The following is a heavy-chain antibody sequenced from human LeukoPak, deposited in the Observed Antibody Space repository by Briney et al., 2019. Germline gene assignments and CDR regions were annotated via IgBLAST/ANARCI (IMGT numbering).Heavy chain of an antibody. CDR1: GFTFSSYW. J-gene: IGHJ4*02. Sequence: SGGSLRLSCAASGFTFSSYWMHWVRQAPGKGLVWVSRINSDGSSTSYADSVKGRFTISRDNAKNTLFLQMNTLRAEDTAVYYCASHYASGSSSGYWGQGTLVTVSS. D-gene: IGHD3-10*01. CDR3: ASHYASGSSSGY. CDR2: INSDGSST. V-gene: IGHV3-74*01.